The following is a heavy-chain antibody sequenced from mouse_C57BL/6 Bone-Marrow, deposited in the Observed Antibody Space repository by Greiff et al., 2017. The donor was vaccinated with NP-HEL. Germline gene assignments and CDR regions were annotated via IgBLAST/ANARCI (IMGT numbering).Heavy chain of an antibody. CDR3: ARSSTTVPIPSHFDY. D-gene: IGHD1-1*01. V-gene: IGHV1-69*01. CDR2: IDPSDSYT. Sequence: QVQLQQPGAELVMPGASVKLSCKASGYTFTSYWMHWVKQRPGQGLEWIGEIDPSDSYTNYNQKFTGKSTLTVDKSSSTAYMQLSSLTSEDSAVYYCARSSTTVPIPSHFDYWGQGTTLTVSS. J-gene: IGHJ2*01. CDR1: GYTFTSYW.